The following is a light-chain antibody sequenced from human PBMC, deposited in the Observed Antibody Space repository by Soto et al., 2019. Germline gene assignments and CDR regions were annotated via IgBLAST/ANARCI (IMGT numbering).Light chain of an antibody. CDR2: DVS. CDR3: QQRTNWPPSLS. CDR1: QSVSSY. V-gene: IGKV3-11*01. Sequence: EIVLTQSPATLSLSPGERATLSCRASQSVSSYLAWYQQKPGQAPRLLIYDVSKRATGIPARFNGSGSGTDFTLTISSLEPEDFAVYYCQQRTNWPPSLSFGGGTKVEIK. J-gene: IGKJ4*01.